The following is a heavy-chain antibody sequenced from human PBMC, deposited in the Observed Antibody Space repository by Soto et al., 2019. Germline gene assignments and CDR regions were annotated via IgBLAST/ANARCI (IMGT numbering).Heavy chain of an antibody. CDR3: ARSLVGATTLGFDY. CDR2: IYYSGST. Sequence: QLQLQESGPGLVKPSETLSLTCTVSGGSISSSSYYWGWIRQPPGKGLEWIGSIYYSGSTYYNPSLKSRVTIPVDTSKNQFSLKLSSVTAADTAVYYCARSLVGATTLGFDYWGQGTLVTVSS. J-gene: IGHJ4*02. D-gene: IGHD1-26*01. V-gene: IGHV4-39*01. CDR1: GGSISSSSYY.